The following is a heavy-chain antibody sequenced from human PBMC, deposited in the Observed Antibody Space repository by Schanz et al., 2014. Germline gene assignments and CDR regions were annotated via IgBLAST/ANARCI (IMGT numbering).Heavy chain of an antibody. CDR1: GFNFSDYA. CDR2: ISGGGGTT. V-gene: IGHV3-23*01. CDR3: AKDGPWGSGSYSADGDMDV. Sequence: EVHLLESGGGLVPPGGSLRLSCAASGFNFSDYAMCWVRQAPGKGLEWVSAISGGGGTTYYTDSVKGRFTISRDNSKSTLYLQMNSLRAEDTAVYYCAKDGPWGSGSYSADGDMDVWGQGTTVTVSS. D-gene: IGHD3-10*01. J-gene: IGHJ6*02.